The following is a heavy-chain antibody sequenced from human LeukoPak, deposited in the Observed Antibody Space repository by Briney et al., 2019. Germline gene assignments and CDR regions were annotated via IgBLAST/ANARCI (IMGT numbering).Heavy chain of an antibody. V-gene: IGHV2-70*11. CDR3: AQGCGYSYGFDY. J-gene: IGHJ4*02. CDR1: GFSLSTSGMC. Sequence: SGPALVKPTQTLTLTCTFSGFSLSTSGMCVSWIRQPPGKALEWLARIDWDDDKYYSTSLKTRLTISKDTSKNQVVLTMTNMDPVDTATYYCAQGCGYSYGFDYWGQGTLVTVSS. D-gene: IGHD5-18*01. CDR2: IDWDDDK.